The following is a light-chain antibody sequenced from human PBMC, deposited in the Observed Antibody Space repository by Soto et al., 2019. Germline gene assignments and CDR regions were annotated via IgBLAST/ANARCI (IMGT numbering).Light chain of an antibody. V-gene: IGKV1-33*01. J-gene: IGKJ3*01. CDR1: QGLTNC. CDR3: QQHNTLPIT. Sequence: DIQMTQSPSSLSASVGDRVTITCRASQGLTNCLSWYQQKPGKAPQLLIYDASNLETGVPSRFSGSGSGKDFTVTINSLQPEDFSTWYGQQHNTLPITFGPGTTVDI. CDR2: DAS.